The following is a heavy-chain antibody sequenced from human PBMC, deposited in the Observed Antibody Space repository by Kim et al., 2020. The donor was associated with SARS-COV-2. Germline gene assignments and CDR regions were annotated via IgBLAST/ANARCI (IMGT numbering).Heavy chain of an antibody. D-gene: IGHD6-13*01. CDR1: GFTFSDYY. CDR2: ISSSTGCT. J-gene: IGHJ4*02. CDR3: ARVPVGSSSWYYFDY. Sequence: GGSLRLSCAASGFTFSDYYMTWIRQAPGRGLEWISYISSSTGCTNYADSLKGRFTISRDNAKNSLYLQMNSLRAEDTAVYYCARVPVGSSSWYYFDYWGRGTLVTVSS. V-gene: IGHV3-11*05.